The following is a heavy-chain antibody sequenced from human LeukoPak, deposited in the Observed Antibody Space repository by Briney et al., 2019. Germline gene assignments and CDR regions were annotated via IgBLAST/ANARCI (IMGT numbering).Heavy chain of an antibody. CDR1: GYTFTCYG. CDR3: ARVRITIFGVVIIPYDY. CDR2: ISAYNGNT. V-gene: IGHV1-18*01. J-gene: IGHJ4*02. Sequence: ASVKVSCKASGYTFTCYGISWVRQAPGQGLEWMGWISAYNGNTNYAQKLQGRVTMTTDTSTSTAYMELRSLRSDDTAVYYCARVRITIFGVVIIPYDYWGQGTLVTVSS. D-gene: IGHD3-3*01.